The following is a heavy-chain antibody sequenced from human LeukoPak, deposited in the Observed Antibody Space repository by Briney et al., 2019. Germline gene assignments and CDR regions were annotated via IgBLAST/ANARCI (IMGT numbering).Heavy chain of an antibody. D-gene: IGHD3-22*01. CDR3: ARVRDSSGYFRTARYYFDY. V-gene: IGHV4-61*01. J-gene: IGHJ4*02. CDR1: GGSVSSGSYY. CDR2: IYYSGST. Sequence: SETLSLTCTVSGGSVSSGSYYWSWIRQPPGKGLEWIVYIYYSGSTNYNPSLKSRVTISVDTSKNQFSLKLSSVTAADTAVYYCARVRDSSGYFRTARYYFDYWGQGTLVTVSS.